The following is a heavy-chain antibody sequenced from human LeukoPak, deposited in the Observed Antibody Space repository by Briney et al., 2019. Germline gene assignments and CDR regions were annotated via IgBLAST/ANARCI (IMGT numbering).Heavy chain of an antibody. D-gene: IGHD3-10*01. CDR3: ASSLYYSRSIYDYYYGMDV. J-gene: IGHJ6*02. V-gene: IGHV1-18*01. Sequence: GASVKVSCKASGYTFTSYGISWVRQAPGQGLEWMGWISAYNGNTNYAQKLQGRVTMTTDTSTSTAYMELRSLRSDDTAVYYCASSLYYSRSIYDYYYGMDVWGQGTTVTVSS. CDR2: ISAYNGNT. CDR1: GYTFTSYG.